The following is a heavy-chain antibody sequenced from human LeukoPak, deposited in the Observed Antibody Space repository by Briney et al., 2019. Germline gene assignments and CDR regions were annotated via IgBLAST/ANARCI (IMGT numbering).Heavy chain of an antibody. V-gene: IGHV3-21*01. D-gene: IGHD3-10*02. CDR2: ISSKGTYI. J-gene: IGHJ6*03. CDR1: RFTPTSYW. Sequence: PRGSLRLSCAASRFTPTSYWMTWVRHAPGKGLEWVSYISSKGTYINYADSVKGRFTPSRETAKRSLYLQMTSLRAEDTAVYYCAKEACSGTNCIYYFMDVWGKGTTVTISS. CDR3: AKEACSGTNCIYYFMDV.